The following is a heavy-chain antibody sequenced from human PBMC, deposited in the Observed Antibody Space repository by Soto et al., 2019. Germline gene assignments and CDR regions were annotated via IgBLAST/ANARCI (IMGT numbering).Heavy chain of an antibody. D-gene: IGHD1-26*01. CDR2: ISSNGGST. CDR1: GLTFSSYA. V-gene: IGHV3-64*04. CDR3: AKEGGLSGSYYISSSYYFDY. Sequence: GGSLRLSCAASGLTFSSYAMSWVRQAPGKGLEYVSAISSNGGSTYYADSVKGRFTISRDNSKNTLYLQMNSLRAEDTSVYYCAKEGGLSGSYYISSSYYFDYWGQGTLVTVSS. J-gene: IGHJ4*02.